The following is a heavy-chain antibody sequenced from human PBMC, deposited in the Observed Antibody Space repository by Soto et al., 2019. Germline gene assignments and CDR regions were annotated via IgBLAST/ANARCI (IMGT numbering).Heavy chain of an antibody. D-gene: IGHD6-19*01. CDR2: IVNDGSSR. Sequence: EVQLVESGGGLVQPGGSLRLSCAASGFTFSSNWMHWVRQGPGKGLVWVSRIVNDGSSRDYADSVKGRFTISRDNAKNTLYLEMSSLRAEDTAVYYCATGSGWYSPDYWGQGTLVTVSS. V-gene: IGHV3-74*01. CDR1: GFTFSSNW. J-gene: IGHJ4*02. CDR3: ATGSGWYSPDY.